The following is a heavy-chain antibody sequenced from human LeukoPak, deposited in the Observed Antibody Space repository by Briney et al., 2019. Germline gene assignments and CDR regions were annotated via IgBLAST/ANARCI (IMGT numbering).Heavy chain of an antibody. CDR3: ARDAYSYASES. CDR2: LNQDVSDK. V-gene: IGHV3-7*01. J-gene: IGHJ5*02. CDR1: GFTFSSDW. D-gene: IGHD5-18*01. Sequence: GGSLRLSCAASGFTFSSDWMTWVRQAPGKGLEWVANLNQDVSDKKYVDSVKGRFTISRDNAKNSLYLQMNSLRVEDTALYYCARDAYSYASESWGQGTLVTVSS.